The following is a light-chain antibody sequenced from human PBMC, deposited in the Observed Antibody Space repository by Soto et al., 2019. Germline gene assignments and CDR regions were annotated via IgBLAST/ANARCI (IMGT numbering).Light chain of an antibody. CDR3: QRYESSPTT. Sequence: EIVLTQSPGTLSLSPGERATLSCRASQSVSSTYLAWYQQKPGQAPRLLIYGASSRPPGIPDRFSGSGSGTDFTLTISRLEPEDFAVYYCQRYESSPTTFGGGTKVEIK. V-gene: IGKV3-20*01. J-gene: IGKJ4*01. CDR2: GAS. CDR1: QSVSSTY.